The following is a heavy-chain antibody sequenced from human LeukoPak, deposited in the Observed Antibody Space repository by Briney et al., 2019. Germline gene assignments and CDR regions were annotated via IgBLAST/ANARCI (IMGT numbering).Heavy chain of an antibody. Sequence: SETLSLTCTVSGGSISSYYWSWLRQPPGKGLEWIGYIYYSGSTNYNPSLKSRVTISVDTSKNQFSLRLSSVTAADTAVYYCARDHYYNSSGYTFGYWGQGTLVTVSS. CDR3: ARDHYYNSSGYTFGY. V-gene: IGHV4-59*01. CDR2: IYYSGST. CDR1: GGSISSYY. D-gene: IGHD3-22*01. J-gene: IGHJ4*02.